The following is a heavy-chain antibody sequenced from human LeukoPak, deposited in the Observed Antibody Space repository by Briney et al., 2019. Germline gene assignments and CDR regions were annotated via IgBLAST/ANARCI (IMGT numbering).Heavy chain of an antibody. V-gene: IGHV4-59*08. CDR3: ARRRLGNYDLDY. J-gene: IGHJ4*02. CDR1: GGSISGYY. CDR2: VSYSGST. D-gene: IGHD1-7*01. Sequence: PSETLSLTCTVSGGSISGYYWNWLRQPPGKGLEWIGYVSYSGSTNYNPSLKSRVTISVDTSKGQFSLKVSSVTAADTAVYYCARRRLGNYDLDYWGQGTLVTVSS.